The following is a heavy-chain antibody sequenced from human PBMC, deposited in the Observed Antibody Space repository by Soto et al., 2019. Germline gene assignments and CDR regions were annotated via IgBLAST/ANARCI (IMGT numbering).Heavy chain of an antibody. CDR1: GGTFSSYA. V-gene: IGHV1-69*13. CDR3: ASSSGTTSPSAAY. J-gene: IGHJ4*02. D-gene: IGHD1-1*01. CDR2: IIPIFGTA. Sequence: ASVKVSCKASGGTFSSYAISWVRQAPGQGLEWMGGIIPIFGTANYAQKFQGRVTITADESTSTAYMELSSLRSEDTAVYYCASSSGTTSPSAAYWGQGTLVTVSS.